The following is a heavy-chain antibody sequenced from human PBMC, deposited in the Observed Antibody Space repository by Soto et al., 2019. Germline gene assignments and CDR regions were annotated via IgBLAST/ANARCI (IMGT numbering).Heavy chain of an antibody. J-gene: IGHJ2*01. D-gene: IGHD5-12*01. CDR1: GGTFSSYT. Sequence: QVQLVQSGAEVKKPGSSVTVSCKASGGTFSSYTISWVRQAPGQGLEWMGGIIPIFGTANYAQKFQGRVTITADESTSTAYMELSSLRSEDTAVYYCARGNHRWLQLWYFDHWGRGTLVTVSS. V-gene: IGHV1-69*12. CDR3: ARGNHRWLQLWYFDH. CDR2: IIPIFGTA.